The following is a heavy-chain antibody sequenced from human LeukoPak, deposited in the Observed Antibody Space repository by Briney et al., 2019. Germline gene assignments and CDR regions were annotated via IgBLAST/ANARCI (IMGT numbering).Heavy chain of an antibody. CDR1: GFTFSNAW. Sequence: PGPSLTPSCAASGFTFSNAWTSWVRQAPRKGLEWVGRIKSKTDGGTTDYAAELKGRFTSSRDDSTSIAYLQMNRLKTENTAVYYCNRDRWIHIWPIDYSGQGALVTVSS. CDR3: NRDRWIHIWPIDY. D-gene: IGHD5-18*01. V-gene: IGHV3-15*01. CDR2: IKSKTDGGTT. J-gene: IGHJ4*02.